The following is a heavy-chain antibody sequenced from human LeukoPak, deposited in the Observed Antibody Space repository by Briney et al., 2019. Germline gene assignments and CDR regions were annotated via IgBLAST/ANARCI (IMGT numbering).Heavy chain of an antibody. CDR3: ARGRFSGPDDY. CDR2: IYSGGAT. D-gene: IGHD6-19*01. J-gene: IGHJ4*02. V-gene: IGHV3-53*01. CDR1: GFSSTSYW. Sequence: GGSLRLSCAPPGFSSTSYWMNWVRPAPGAGLGWVSVIYSGGATYYADSVRGRFTISRDNSKNMVSLQMTSLGAEDTAVYYCARGRFSGPDDYWGQGTLVTVSS.